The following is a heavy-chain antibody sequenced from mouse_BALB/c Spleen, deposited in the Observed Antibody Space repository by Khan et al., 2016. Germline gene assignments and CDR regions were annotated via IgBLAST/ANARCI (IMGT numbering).Heavy chain of an antibody. J-gene: IGHJ2*01. CDR2: ISYSGSP. V-gene: IGHV3-2*02. Sequence: EVELVESGPGLVKPSQSLSLTCTVTGYSITSGYGWNWIRQFPGNKLEWMGYISYSGSPNYNPSLKSRISITRDTSKNQFFLQLNSVTTEETATYYCARTARIKYWGQGTTLTVSS. D-gene: IGHD1-2*01. CDR1: GYSITSGYG. CDR3: ARTARIKY.